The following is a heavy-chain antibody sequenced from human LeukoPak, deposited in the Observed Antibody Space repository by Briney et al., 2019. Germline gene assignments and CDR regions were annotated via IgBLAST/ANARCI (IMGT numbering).Heavy chain of an antibody. Sequence: GGSLRLSCAASGLTFSNAWMSWVRQAPGKGLEWVGRIKSKTDGGTTDYAAPVKGRFTISRDDSKNTLYLQMNSLKTEDTAVYYCTTDWLQTPNYYDSSGYYYRVDYWGQGTLVTVSS. D-gene: IGHD3-22*01. CDR3: TTDWLQTPNYYDSSGYYYRVDY. J-gene: IGHJ4*02. CDR1: GLTFSNAW. V-gene: IGHV3-15*01. CDR2: IKSKTDGGTT.